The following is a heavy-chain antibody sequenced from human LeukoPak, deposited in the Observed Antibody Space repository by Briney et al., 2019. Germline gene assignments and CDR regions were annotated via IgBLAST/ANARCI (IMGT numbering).Heavy chain of an antibody. CDR3: ARDRSGMGV. J-gene: IGHJ6*02. CDR2: INPTSGGT. CDR1: GYTFTAFY. Sequence: ASVKVSCKASGYTFTAFYLHWVRQAPGQGLEWMGWINPTSGGTNYAPNFQGRVTLTRDTSISTAYMELSRLRSDDTAVYFCARDRSGMGVWGQGTTVTVSS. V-gene: IGHV1-2*02.